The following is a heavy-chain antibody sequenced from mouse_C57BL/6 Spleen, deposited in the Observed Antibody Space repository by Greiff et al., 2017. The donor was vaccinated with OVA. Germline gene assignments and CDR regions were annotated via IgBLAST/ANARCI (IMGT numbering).Heavy chain of an antibody. D-gene: IGHD1-1*01. Sequence: EVHLVESGPELVKPGASVKISCKASGYSFTGYYMHWVKQSSEKSLEWIGEINPSTGGTSYNQKFKGKATLTVDKSSSTAYMQLKSLTSEDSAVYYCARRDYGSSYGDYFDYWGQGTTLTVSS. J-gene: IGHJ2*01. CDR2: INPSTGGT. CDR3: ARRDYGSSYGDYFDY. V-gene: IGHV1-43*01. CDR1: GYSFTGYY.